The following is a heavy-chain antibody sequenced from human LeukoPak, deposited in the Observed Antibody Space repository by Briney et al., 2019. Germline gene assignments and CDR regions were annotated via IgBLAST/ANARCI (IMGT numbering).Heavy chain of an antibody. V-gene: IGHV4-4*07. J-gene: IGHJ4*02. D-gene: IGHD3-22*01. CDR3: ARVYDARYYYDSSGYGVY. Sequence: SETLSLTCTVSGGSISSYYWSWIRQPAGKGLEWIGRIYTSGSTYYNPSLKSRVTISVDTSKNQFSLKLSSVTAADTAVYYCARVYDARYYYDSSGYGVYWGQGTLVTVSS. CDR2: IYTSGST. CDR1: GGSISSYY.